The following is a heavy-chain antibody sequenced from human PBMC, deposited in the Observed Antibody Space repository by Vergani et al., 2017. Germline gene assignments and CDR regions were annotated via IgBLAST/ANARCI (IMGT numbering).Heavy chain of an antibody. Sequence: QVQLQESGPGLVKPSQTLSLTCTVSGGSISSGSYYWSWIRQPAGKGLEWIGRIYTSGSTNYNPSLKSRVTISVDTSKNQFSLKLSSVTAADTAVYYCARVGYSYGYVAYYLDYWGQGTLVTVSS. D-gene: IGHD5-18*01. V-gene: IGHV4-61*02. CDR1: GGSISSGSYY. J-gene: IGHJ4*02. CDR3: ARVGYSYGYVAYYLDY. CDR2: IYTSGST.